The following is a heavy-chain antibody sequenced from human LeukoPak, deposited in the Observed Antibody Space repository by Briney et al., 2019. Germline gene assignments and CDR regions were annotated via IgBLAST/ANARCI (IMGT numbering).Heavy chain of an antibody. J-gene: IGHJ5*02. CDR3: ARRVELRFLEWYNWFDP. CDR1: GGSISSGGYY. Sequence: SQTLSLTCTVSGGSISSGGYYWSWIRQPPGKGLEWIGYIYHSGSTYYNPSLKSRVTISVDTSKNQFSLKLSSVTAADTAVYYCARRVELRFLEWYNWFDPWGQGTLVTVSS. D-gene: IGHD3-3*01. CDR2: IYHSGST. V-gene: IGHV4-30-2*03.